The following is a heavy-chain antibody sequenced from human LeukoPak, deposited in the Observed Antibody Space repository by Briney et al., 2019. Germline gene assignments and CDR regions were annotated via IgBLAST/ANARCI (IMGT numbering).Heavy chain of an antibody. V-gene: IGHV3-9*01. D-gene: IGHD2-15*01. Sequence: GRSLRLSCAASGFTFDDYAMHWVRQAPGKGLEWVSGISWNSGSTYYADSVKGRFTISRDNSKNTLYLQMNSLRAEDTAVYYCAKGWQAFDYWGQGTLVTVSS. CDR2: ISWNSGST. CDR1: GFTFDDYA. CDR3: AKGWQAFDY. J-gene: IGHJ4*02.